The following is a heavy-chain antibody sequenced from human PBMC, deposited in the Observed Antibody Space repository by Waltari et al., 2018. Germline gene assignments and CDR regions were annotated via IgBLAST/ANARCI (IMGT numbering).Heavy chain of an antibody. CDR2: IRHDVRNQ. CDR1: GFTFDTYG. Sequence: QVQLVESGGGVVQPGGSLRVSCAASGFTFDTYGMHWVRQAPGKGLEWVAVIRHDVRNQYDGDSVKGRFTISRDNSKNTLYLQMNSLRTEDTALYYCSKSLLPGSIRTGDNWFDPWGQGTLVSVSS. D-gene: IGHD1-20*01. J-gene: IGHJ5*02. CDR3: SKSLLPGSIRTGDNWFDP. V-gene: IGHV3-30*02.